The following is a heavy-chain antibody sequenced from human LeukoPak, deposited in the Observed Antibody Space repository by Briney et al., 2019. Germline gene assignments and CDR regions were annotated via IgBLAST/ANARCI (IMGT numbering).Heavy chain of an antibody. J-gene: IGHJ4*02. CDR3: AKEPASGSCFDY. CDR1: GYTFNSYA. Sequence: PGGSLRLSCTASGYTFNSYAMSWVRQAPGKGLEWVSGISGSGTSTYYADSMKGRFTISRDNSKNTLYLQMNSLRAEDTALYYCAKEPASGSCFDYWGQGTLVTVSS. CDR2: ISGSGTST. V-gene: IGHV3-23*01. D-gene: IGHD3-10*01.